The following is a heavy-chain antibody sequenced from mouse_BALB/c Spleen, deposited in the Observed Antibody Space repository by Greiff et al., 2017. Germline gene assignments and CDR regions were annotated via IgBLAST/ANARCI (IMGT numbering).Heavy chain of an antibody. V-gene: IGHV2-9*02. CDR3: ARDYYGSSWAMDY. CDR2: IWAGGST. D-gene: IGHD1-1*01. Sequence: VQLQESGPGLVAPSQSLSITCTVSGFSLTSYGVHWVRQPPGKGLEWLGVIWAGGSTNYNSALMSRLSISKDNSKSQVFLKMNSLQTDDTAMYYCARDYYGSSWAMDYWGLGTSVTVSS. CDR1: GFSLTSYG. J-gene: IGHJ4*01.